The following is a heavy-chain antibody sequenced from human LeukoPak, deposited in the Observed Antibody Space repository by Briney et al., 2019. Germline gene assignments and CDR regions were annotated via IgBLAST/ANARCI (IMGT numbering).Heavy chain of an antibody. V-gene: IGHV1-2*06. CDR3: AATVTTSYYDY. J-gene: IGHJ4*02. CDR2: INPNSGGT. D-gene: IGHD4-11*01. CDR1: GYTFTGYY. Sequence: ASVKVSCKASGYTFTGYYMHWVRQAPGQGLEWMGRINPNSGGTNYAQKFQGRVTMSRDTSISTAYMELSRLRSDDTAVYYCAATVTTSYYDYWGQGTLVTVSS.